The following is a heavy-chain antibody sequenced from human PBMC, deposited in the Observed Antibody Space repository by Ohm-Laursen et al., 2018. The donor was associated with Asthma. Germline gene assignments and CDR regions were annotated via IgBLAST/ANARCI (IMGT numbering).Heavy chain of an antibody. V-gene: IGHV3-30*03. CDR2: ISYDGSNK. Sequence: SLRLSCSASGFTFSSYGMHWVRQAPGKGLEWVAVISYDGSNKYYADSVKGRFTISRDNSKNTPYLQMNSLRAEDTAVYYCARGPGAFDYWGQGTLVTVSS. CDR1: GFTFSSYG. CDR3: ARGPGAFDY. J-gene: IGHJ4*02.